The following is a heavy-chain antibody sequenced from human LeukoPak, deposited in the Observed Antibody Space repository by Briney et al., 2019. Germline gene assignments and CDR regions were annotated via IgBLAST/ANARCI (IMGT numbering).Heavy chain of an antibody. D-gene: IGHD3-10*01. J-gene: IGHJ5*02. Sequence: SETLSLTCTVSGGSISSGGYYWTWIRQHPGKGLEWIGYIYYSGSTYYNPSLKSRVTISVDTSKNQFSLRLSSVTAADTAVYYCARGVVQGAATANWFDPWGQGTLVTVSS. CDR2: IYYSGST. CDR3: ARGVVQGAATANWFDP. CDR1: GGSISSGGYY. V-gene: IGHV4-31*03.